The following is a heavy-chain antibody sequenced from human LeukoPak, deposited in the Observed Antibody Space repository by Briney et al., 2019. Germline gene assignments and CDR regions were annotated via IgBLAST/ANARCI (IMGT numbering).Heavy chain of an antibody. Sequence: KPSETLSLTCTVYGISYNYWSWIRQPPGRGLELIGFIYFNGNSNYNPSLESRVSMSVDTSKSQVSLKLTSVTPADTAVYYCARLRYCSSSGCISGSYAFDYWGQGTLVTVSS. CDR1: GISYNY. CDR3: ARLRYCSSSGCISGSYAFDY. J-gene: IGHJ4*02. D-gene: IGHD1-26*01. V-gene: IGHV4-59*01. CDR2: IYFNGNS.